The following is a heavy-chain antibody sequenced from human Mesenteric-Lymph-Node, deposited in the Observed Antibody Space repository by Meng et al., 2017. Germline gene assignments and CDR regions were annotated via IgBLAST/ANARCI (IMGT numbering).Heavy chain of an antibody. J-gene: IGHJ4*02. D-gene: IGHD6-13*01. CDR1: GGTFSSYA. V-gene: IGHV1-69*05. Sequence: SVKVSCKASGGTFSSYAISWLRQAPGQGLEWMGGIIPIFGTANYEQKFQGRVTITTDESTSTAYMELSSLRSEDTAVYYCARGDIAAAGTYYFDYWGQGTLVTVSS. CDR2: IIPIFGTA. CDR3: ARGDIAAAGTYYFDY.